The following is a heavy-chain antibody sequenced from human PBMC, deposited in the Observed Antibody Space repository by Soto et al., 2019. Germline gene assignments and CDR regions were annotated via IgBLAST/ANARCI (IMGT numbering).Heavy chain of an antibody. V-gene: IGHV1-2*02. CDR1: GYTFTDYY. J-gene: IGHJ4*02. Sequence: ASVKVSCKASGYTFTDYYMHWVRQAPGQGLEWMGWINPESGDTDYAQKFQGRVTMTRDTSISTAYMELSRLRSDDSAVYYCARVLQSSWYIQNSDYRGQGTRATVPS. D-gene: IGHD6-13*01. CDR3: ARVLQSSWYIQNSDY. CDR2: INPESGDT.